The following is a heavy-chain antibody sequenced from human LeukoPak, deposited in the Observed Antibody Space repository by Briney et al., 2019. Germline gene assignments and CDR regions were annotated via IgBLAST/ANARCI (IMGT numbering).Heavy chain of an antibody. Sequence: PSETLSLTCTVSGGSISSYYWSWIRKPAGKGLEWIGRMYSSGGTDYNPSLKSRVTMSLDTSKNQFTLKLTSLTAADTAVYYCARDHFYDNGVFYSYYFDYWGQGTLVTVSS. CDR1: GGSISSYY. J-gene: IGHJ4*02. D-gene: IGHD3-22*01. CDR3: ARDHFYDNGVFYSYYFDY. V-gene: IGHV4-4*07. CDR2: MYSSGGT.